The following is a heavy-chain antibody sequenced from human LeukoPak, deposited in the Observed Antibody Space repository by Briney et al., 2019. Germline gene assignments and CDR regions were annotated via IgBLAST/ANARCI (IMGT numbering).Heavy chain of an antibody. CDR3: ARGRTPLLRAYYYYYYMDV. CDR1: GGSFSGYY. V-gene: IGHV4-34*01. J-gene: IGHJ6*03. D-gene: IGHD2/OR15-2a*01. CDR2: INHSGST. Sequence: SETLSLTCAVYGGSFSGYYWSWIRQPPGKGLEWIGEINHSGSTNYNPSLKSRVTISVDTSKNQFSLKLSSVTAADTAVYYCARGRTPLLRAYYYYYYMDVWGKGTTVTVSS.